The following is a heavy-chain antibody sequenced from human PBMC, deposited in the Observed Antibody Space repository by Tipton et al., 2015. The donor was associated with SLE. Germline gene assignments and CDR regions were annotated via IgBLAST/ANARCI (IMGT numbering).Heavy chain of an antibody. CDR1: GFAVSDNF. CDR3: ARSPPPEDYYDH. J-gene: IGHJ4*02. CDR2: IYRSGRT. V-gene: IGHV3-53*01. Sequence: SLRLSCAASGFAVSDNFMNWVRQAPGKGLEWVSAIYRSGRTYYADSVKGRFTISRGNSKNTVYLQMNSLGAEDTAVYYCARSPPPEDYYDHWGQGTLVTVSS.